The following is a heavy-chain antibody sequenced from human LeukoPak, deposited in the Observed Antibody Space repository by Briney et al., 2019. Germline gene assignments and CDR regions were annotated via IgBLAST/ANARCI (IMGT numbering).Heavy chain of an antibody. V-gene: IGHV3-30*03. J-gene: IGHJ4*02. D-gene: IGHD4-23*01. CDR3: AREVVTAFDY. CDR2: VSLDGKNK. CDR1: GFTFSLYG. Sequence: GGSLRLSCGASGFTFSLYGMHWLRRAPGKGLEWLAVVSLDGKNKYYADSVKGRFTISTDNSKNTLYLQMNSLRAEDTAVYYCAREVVTAFDYWGQGTLVTV.